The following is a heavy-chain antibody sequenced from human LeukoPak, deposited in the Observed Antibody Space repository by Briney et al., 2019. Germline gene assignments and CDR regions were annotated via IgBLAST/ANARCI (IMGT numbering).Heavy chain of an antibody. J-gene: IGHJ4*02. V-gene: IGHV1-3*01. CDR3: ARDWREPKVTAILIGPADY. CDR1: GYTFTSYA. Sequence: GASVKVSCKASGYTFTSYAMHWVRQAPGQRLEWMGWINAGNGNTKYSQKFQGRVTITRDTSASTAYVELSSLRSEDTAVYYCARDWREPKVTAILIGPADYWGQGTLVTVSS. D-gene: IGHD2-21*02. CDR2: INAGNGNT.